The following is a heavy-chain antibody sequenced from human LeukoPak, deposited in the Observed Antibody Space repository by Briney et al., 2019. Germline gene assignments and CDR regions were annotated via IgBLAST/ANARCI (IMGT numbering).Heavy chain of an antibody. V-gene: IGHV4-39*07. D-gene: IGHD7-27*01. CDR3: ARGRDLLGITEGYNY. Sequence: SETLSLTCTVSGGSISSSSYYWGWIRQPPGKGLEWIGSIYYSGSTYYNPSLKSRVTISVDTSKNQFSLKLSSVTAADTAVYYCARGRDLLGITEGYNYWGQGTLVTVSS. J-gene: IGHJ4*02. CDR2: IYYSGST. CDR1: GGSISSSSYY.